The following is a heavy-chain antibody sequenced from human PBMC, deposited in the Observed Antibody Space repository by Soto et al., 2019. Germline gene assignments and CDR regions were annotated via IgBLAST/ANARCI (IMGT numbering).Heavy chain of an antibody. CDR1: GFTFSSYA. J-gene: IGHJ4*02. D-gene: IGHD1-26*01. Sequence: QSGGSLGLSCAASGFTFSSYAMSWVRQAPGKGLEWVSAISGSGGSTYYADSVKGRFTISRDNSKNTLYLQMNSLRAEDTAVYYCAKFVGVTKGIRGSSRDSWGQGTLVTVSS. V-gene: IGHV3-23*01. CDR3: AKFVGVTKGIRGSSRDS. CDR2: ISGSGGST.